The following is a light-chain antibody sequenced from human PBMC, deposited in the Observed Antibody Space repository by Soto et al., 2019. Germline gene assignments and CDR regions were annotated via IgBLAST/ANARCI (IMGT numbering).Light chain of an antibody. V-gene: IGLV1-47*01. CDR1: SSNIGSNF. J-gene: IGLJ3*02. CDR2: RNN. CDR3: AAWDDSLSGWV. Sequence: QTVVTQPPSASRTPGQRVTISCSGSSSNIGSNFVYWYQQFPGTAPKLLIYRNNQRPSGVPDRFSGSKSGTSASLAISGLPSEDEADYYCAAWDDSLSGWVFGGGTKVTVL.